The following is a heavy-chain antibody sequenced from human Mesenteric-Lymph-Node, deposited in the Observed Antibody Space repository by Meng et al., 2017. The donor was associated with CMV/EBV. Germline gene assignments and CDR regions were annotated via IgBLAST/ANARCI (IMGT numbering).Heavy chain of an antibody. CDR2: ISYSGDKS. Sequence: GESLKISCAASGLSFSTYAMSWVRQAPGKGLEWVSGISYSGDKSHYADSVKGRFTISRDNSKNTLFLQMNSLRAEDTVVYYCAKLDGRSIMVRGVINDAFDIWGQGTMVTVSS. CDR3: AKLDGRSIMVRGVINDAFDI. CDR1: GLSFSTYA. V-gene: IGHV3-23*01. D-gene: IGHD3-10*01. J-gene: IGHJ3*02.